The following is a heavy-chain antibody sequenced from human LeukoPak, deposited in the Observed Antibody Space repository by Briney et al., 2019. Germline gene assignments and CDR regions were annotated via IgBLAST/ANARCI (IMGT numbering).Heavy chain of an antibody. D-gene: IGHD2-2*01. Sequence: GGSLRLSCAASGFTFSSYAMSWVRQAPGKGLEWVSATSVSGTSTYYADSVKGRFTISRDNSQNTLFLQMNSLRAEDTAVYYCARRYCSSTSCTLDYWGQGTLVTVSS. V-gene: IGHV3-23*01. CDR3: ARRYCSSTSCTLDY. J-gene: IGHJ4*02. CDR1: GFTFSSYA. CDR2: TSVSGTST.